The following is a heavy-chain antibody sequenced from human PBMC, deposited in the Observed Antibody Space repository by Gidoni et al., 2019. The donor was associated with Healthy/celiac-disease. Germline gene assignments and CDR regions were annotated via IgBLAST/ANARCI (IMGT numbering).Heavy chain of an antibody. CDR2: IYYSGST. D-gene: IGHD6-6*01. J-gene: IGHJ4*02. Sequence: QLQLPESGPGLVKPSETLSLTCTVSGGSISSSSYYWGWIRQPPGKGLEWIGSIYYSGSTYYNPSLKSRVTISVDTSKNQFSLKLSSVTAADTAVYYCARRGSSSSDFDYWGQGTLVTVSS. CDR1: GGSISSSSYY. CDR3: ARRGSSSSDFDY. V-gene: IGHV4-39*01.